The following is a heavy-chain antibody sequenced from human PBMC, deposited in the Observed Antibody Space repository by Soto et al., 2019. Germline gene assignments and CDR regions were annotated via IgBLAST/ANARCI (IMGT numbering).Heavy chain of an antibody. CDR1: GGSISSYY. D-gene: IGHD6-19*01. Sequence: QVQLQESGPGLVKPSETLSLTCTVSGGSISSYYWSWIRQPPGKGLEWIGYIYYSGSTNYNPSLKSRITISVDTSKKQFSLKLSSVTAADTAVYYCARGIAVAGTDYFAYWGQGTLVTVSS. J-gene: IGHJ4*02. CDR3: ARGIAVAGTDYFAY. V-gene: IGHV4-59*01. CDR2: IYYSGST.